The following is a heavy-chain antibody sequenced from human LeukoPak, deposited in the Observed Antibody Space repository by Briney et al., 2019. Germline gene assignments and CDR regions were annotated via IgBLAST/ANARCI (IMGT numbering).Heavy chain of an antibody. Sequence: ASVKVSCKASGYTFTGYYMHWVRQAPGQGLEWMGWINPNSGGTNYAQKFQGRVTMTRDTSISTAYMELSRLRSEDTAVYYCARDLGSSWFHPFDYWGQGTLVTVSS. D-gene: IGHD6-13*01. CDR1: GYTFTGYY. CDR2: INPNSGGT. J-gene: IGHJ4*02. V-gene: IGHV1-2*02. CDR3: ARDLGSSWFHPFDY.